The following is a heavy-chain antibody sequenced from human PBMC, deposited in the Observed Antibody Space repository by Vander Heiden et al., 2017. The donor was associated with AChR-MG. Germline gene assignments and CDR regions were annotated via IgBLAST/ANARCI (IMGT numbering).Heavy chain of an antibody. CDR1: GDTFSTFA. CDR2: IIPISGST. Sequence: QVQLGQSEAELRKPGSSVKVSCKASGDTFSTFALNWVRQAPGQGLEWMGQIIPISGSTTYSQKLQGRVTITADISTSTADLELSGLRSEDTAIYYCAGRPRGLSAFGNPLDVWGKGTSVTVSS. J-gene: IGHJ6*04. D-gene: IGHD3-3*02. V-gene: IGHV1-69*06. CDR3: AGRPRGLSAFGNPLDV.